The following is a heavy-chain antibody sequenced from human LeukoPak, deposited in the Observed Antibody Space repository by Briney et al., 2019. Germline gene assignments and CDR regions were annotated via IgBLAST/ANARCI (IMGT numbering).Heavy chain of an antibody. D-gene: IGHD6-6*01. CDR3: ARTPYSSSSEAYYMDV. V-gene: IGHV3-48*04. Sequence: GGSLRLSCAASGFTFSSYSMSWVRQAPGKGLEWVSYISSSSSTIYYADSVNGRFTISRDNAKNSLYLQMNSLRAEDTAVYYCARTPYSSSSEAYYMDVWGKGTTVTVSS. CDR1: GFTFSSYS. J-gene: IGHJ6*03. CDR2: ISSSSSTI.